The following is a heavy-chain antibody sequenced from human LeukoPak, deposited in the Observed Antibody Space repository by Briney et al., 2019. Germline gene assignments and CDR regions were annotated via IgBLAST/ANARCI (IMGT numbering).Heavy chain of an antibody. D-gene: IGHD6-13*01. CDR1: GFPISSNY. V-gene: IGHV3-53*01. Sequence: PGGSLGLSWAASGFPISSNYMSGVRQAQGKGLEWVSVIYSGGSTYYADSVKGRFTISRDNSKNTLYLQMNSLRAEDTAVYYCARLTGYSSSWHFDYWGQGTLVTVSS. CDR2: IYSGGST. CDR3: ARLTGYSSSWHFDY. J-gene: IGHJ4*02.